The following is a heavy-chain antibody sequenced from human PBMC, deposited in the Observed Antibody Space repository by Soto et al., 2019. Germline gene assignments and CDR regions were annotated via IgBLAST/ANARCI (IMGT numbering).Heavy chain of an antibody. V-gene: IGHV3-53*01. J-gene: IGHJ4*02. CDR2: IYSGGTT. D-gene: IGHD3-16*01. Sequence: LRLSCAASGFTVSSNYMSWVRQAPGKGLEWVSVIYSGGTTYYADSVKGRFTISRDNSNNTVNLQMSSLRAEDTAVYYCATGGSLDYWGQGALVTVSS. CDR1: GFTVSSNY. CDR3: ATGGSLDY.